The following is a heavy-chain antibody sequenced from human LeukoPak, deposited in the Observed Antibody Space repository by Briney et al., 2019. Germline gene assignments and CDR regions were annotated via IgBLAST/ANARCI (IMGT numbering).Heavy chain of an antibody. CDR3: ARRQWLSEFDY. CDR2: IYYSRST. Sequence: SETLSLTCTVSGGSISSYYWSWMRQPPGKSLEWSGYIYYSRSTNYNPSLKSRVTISVDTSKNQFSLKLSSVTAADTAVYYCARRQWLSEFDYWGQGTLVTVSS. CDR1: GGSISSYY. J-gene: IGHJ4*02. D-gene: IGHD6-19*01. V-gene: IGHV4-59*08.